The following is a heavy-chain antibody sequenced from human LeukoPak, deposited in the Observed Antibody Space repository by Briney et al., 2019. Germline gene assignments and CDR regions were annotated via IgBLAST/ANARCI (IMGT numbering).Heavy chain of an antibody. CDR1: GFTFSSYT. D-gene: IGHD2-21*02. V-gene: IGHV3-23*01. Sequence: GGSLRLSCAASGFTFSSYTMHWIRQAPGKGLEWVSAISGSGGSTYYADSVKGRFTISRDNSKNTLYLQMNSLRAEDTAVYYCAKKSPPTDTVVTDDYWGQGTLVTVSS. CDR2: ISGSGGST. J-gene: IGHJ4*02. CDR3: AKKSPPTDTVVTDDY.